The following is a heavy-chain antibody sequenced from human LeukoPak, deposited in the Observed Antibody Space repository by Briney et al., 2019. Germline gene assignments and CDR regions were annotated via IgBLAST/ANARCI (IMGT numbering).Heavy chain of an antibody. J-gene: IGHJ4*02. CDR3: ARQSRDGSKTRGYYFDY. V-gene: IGHV5-51*01. D-gene: IGHD3-10*01. Sequence: PGESLKISCQVSGYSFINYWIGWVRQMPGKGLESMGIIYPADSDTTYSPSSQGQVTISADKSISTVYLQWSSLKASDTAMYYCARQSRDGSKTRGYYFDYWGQGTLVTVSS. CDR2: IYPADSDT. CDR1: GYSFINYW.